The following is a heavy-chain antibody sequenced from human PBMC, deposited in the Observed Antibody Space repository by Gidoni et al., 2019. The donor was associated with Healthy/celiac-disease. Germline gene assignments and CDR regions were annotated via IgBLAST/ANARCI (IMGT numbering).Heavy chain of an antibody. CDR3: ASSGWYDGPFGYFDY. J-gene: IGHJ4*02. CDR1: GGSFSGYY. D-gene: IGHD6-19*01. Sequence: QVQLQQWGAGLLKPSETLSLTCAVYGGSFSGYYWSWIRQPPGKGLEWIGEINHSGSTNYNPSLKSRVTISVDTSKNQFSLKLSSVTAADTAVYYCASSGWYDGPFGYFDYWGQGTLVTVSS. V-gene: IGHV4-34*01. CDR2: INHSGST.